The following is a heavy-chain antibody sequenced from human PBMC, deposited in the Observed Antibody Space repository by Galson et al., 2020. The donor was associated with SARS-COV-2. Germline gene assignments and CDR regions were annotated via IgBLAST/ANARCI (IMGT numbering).Heavy chain of an antibody. V-gene: IGHV1-69*13. J-gene: IGHJ4*02. Sequence: SVKVSCKASGGTFSSYAISWVRQAPGQGLEWMGGIIPIFGTANYAQKFQGRVTITADESTSTAYMELSSLRSEDTAVYYCARDIEAAGPLRYFDYWGQGTLVTVSS. CDR1: GGTFSSYA. CDR3: ARDIEAAGPLRYFDY. D-gene: IGHD6-13*01. CDR2: IIPIFGTA.